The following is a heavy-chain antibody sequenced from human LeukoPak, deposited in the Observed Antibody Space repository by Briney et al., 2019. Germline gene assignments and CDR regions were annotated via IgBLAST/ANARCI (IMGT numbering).Heavy chain of an antibody. V-gene: IGHV1-46*01. CDR1: EYTFTRYY. CDR2: INPSGGST. CDR3: ARAPSYPGATFDY. Sequence: ASVKVSCKASEYTFTRYYMHWVRQAPGRGLEWMGIINPSGGSTSYAQKFQGRVTMTRDTSTSTVYMELSSLRSEDTAVYYCARAPSYPGATFDYWGQGTLVTVSS. J-gene: IGHJ4*02. D-gene: IGHD1-26*01.